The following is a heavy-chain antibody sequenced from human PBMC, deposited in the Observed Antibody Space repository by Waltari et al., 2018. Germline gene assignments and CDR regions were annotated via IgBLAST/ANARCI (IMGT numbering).Heavy chain of an antibody. Sequence: QSGAEVKKPGESLRISCKGSGYSFTNYWIGWVRQIPEKGLVWMGIIYPGDSDLRYSPSFEGQVTISADKFITTAYLQWSSLKASDTAMYYCAIRSAYDGYALNWGQGTQVTVSS. J-gene: IGHJ4*02. D-gene: IGHD5-12*01. CDR2: IYPGDSDL. CDR1: GYSFTNYW. V-gene: IGHV5-51*03. CDR3: AIRSAYDGYALN.